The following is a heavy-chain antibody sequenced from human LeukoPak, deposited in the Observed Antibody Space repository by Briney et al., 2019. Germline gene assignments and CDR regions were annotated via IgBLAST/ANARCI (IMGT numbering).Heavy chain of an antibody. CDR2: MNPNSGNT. Sequence: ASVTVSCKASGYTFTSYDINWVRQATGQGLEWMGWMNPNSGNTGYAQKFQGRVTITRNTSISTAYMELSSLRSEDTAVYYCARGQGRSGWYGLSSYWGQGTLVTVSS. J-gene: IGHJ4*02. D-gene: IGHD6-19*01. CDR1: GYTFTSYD. CDR3: ARGQGRSGWYGLSSY. V-gene: IGHV1-8*03.